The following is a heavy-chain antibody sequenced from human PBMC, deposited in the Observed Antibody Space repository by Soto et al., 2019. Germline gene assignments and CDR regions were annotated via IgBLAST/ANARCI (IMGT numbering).Heavy chain of an antibody. CDR2: IYYSGTT. D-gene: IGHD6-13*01. V-gene: IGHV4-59*01. J-gene: IGHJ5*02. CDR1: GGSIIDYY. Sequence: SETLSLTCTVSGGSIIDYYWSWIWQPPGKGLEWIGYIYYSGTTDYSPSLKSRVTISVDTSKNQFSLKLSSVTAADTAVYYCARIAAAGTGWFDPWGQGTLVTVSS. CDR3: ARIAAAGTGWFDP.